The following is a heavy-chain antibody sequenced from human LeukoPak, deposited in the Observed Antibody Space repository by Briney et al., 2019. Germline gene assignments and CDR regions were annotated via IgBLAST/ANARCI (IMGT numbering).Heavy chain of an antibody. J-gene: IGHJ3*02. V-gene: IGHV4-59*08. CDR2: ILYSGST. D-gene: IGHD3/OR15-3a*01. Sequence: SETLSLTCTVSGASISRYYWSWIRQPPGKGLEWIGYILYSGSTNCNPSLKSRVTISVDRSKNQFSLKLSSVTAADTAVYYCATWTLTYAFDIWGQGTMVTVSS. CDR3: ATWTLTYAFDI. CDR1: GASISRYY.